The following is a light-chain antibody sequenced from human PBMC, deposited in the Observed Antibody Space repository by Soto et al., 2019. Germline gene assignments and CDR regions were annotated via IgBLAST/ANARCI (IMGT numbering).Light chain of an antibody. J-gene: IGKJ1*01. V-gene: IGKV3-15*01. Sequence: EIVMTQSPATLSVSPGERATLSCRASQSVSSNLAWYQQKPGQAPRRLIYGASSRATGIPARFSGSGSGTEFNLTITRLQSEDFAVYDCQQYNSWPRTFGQGTKVEIK. CDR2: GAS. CDR3: QQYNSWPRT. CDR1: QSVSSN.